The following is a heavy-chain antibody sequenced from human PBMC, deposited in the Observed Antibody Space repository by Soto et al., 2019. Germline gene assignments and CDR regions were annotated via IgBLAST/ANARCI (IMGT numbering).Heavy chain of an antibody. CDR1: GGSISSSSYY. Sequence: KASETLSLTCTVSGGSISSSSYYWGWIRQPPGKGLEWIGSIYYSGSTYYNPSLKSRVTISVDTSKNQFSLKLSSVTAADTAVYYCAYSYYYDSSGSDYWGQGTLVTVSS. D-gene: IGHD3-22*01. V-gene: IGHV4-39*01. CDR3: AYSYYYDSSGSDY. J-gene: IGHJ4*02. CDR2: IYYSGST.